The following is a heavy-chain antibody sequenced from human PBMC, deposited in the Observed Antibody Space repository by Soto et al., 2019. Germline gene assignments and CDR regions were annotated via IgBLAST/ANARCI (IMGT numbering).Heavy chain of an antibody. CDR3: AKSGSLRIVGAVTIDH. J-gene: IGHJ4*02. Sequence: GGSLRLSCAASGITFSSYAMKWVRQAPGKGLEWVSTISGSGGSTYYADSVRGRFTISRDNSKNTLYLQMSSLKAEDTAIYYCAKSGSLRIVGAVTIDHWGQGTQVTVSS. V-gene: IGHV3-23*01. D-gene: IGHD1-26*01. CDR2: ISGSGGST. CDR1: GITFSSYA.